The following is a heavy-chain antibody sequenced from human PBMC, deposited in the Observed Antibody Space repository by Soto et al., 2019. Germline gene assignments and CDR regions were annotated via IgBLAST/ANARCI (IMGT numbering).Heavy chain of an antibody. CDR2: ISYDGSNK. CDR3: AKSIIVLTPDYGYSYTMPFDY. D-gene: IGHD5-18*01. Sequence: GGSLRLSCAASGFTFSRYAMHWVRQAPGKGQEWVAVISYDGSNKYYADSVKGRFTFSRDNSKNTLYLQMNSLRPEDTAVYYCAKSIIVLTPDYGYSYTMPFDYWGQGTLVTV. CDR1: GFTFSRYA. V-gene: IGHV3-30*18. J-gene: IGHJ4*02.